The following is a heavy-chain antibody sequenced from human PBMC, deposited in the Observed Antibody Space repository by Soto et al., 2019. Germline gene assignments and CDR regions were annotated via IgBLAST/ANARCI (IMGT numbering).Heavy chain of an antibody. CDR1: GYSFTSYW. CDR2: IYPGDSDT. D-gene: IGHD6-19*01. V-gene: IGHV5-51*01. J-gene: IGHJ6*02. Sequence: PGESLKISCKGSGYSFTSYWIGWVRQMPGKGLEWMGIIYPGDSDTRYSPSFQGQVTISADKSISTAYLQWSSLKASDTAMYYCARLAVAGTSSAVHYYYGMDVWGQGTTVTVSS. CDR3: ARLAVAGTSSAVHYYYGMDV.